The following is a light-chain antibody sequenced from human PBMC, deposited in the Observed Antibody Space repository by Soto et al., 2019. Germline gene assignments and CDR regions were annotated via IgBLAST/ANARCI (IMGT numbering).Light chain of an antibody. V-gene: IGLV2-14*03. J-gene: IGLJ2*01. CDR2: DVS. Sequence: QSALTQPASVSGSPGQSITISCTGTSSDVGGYDYVSWYQQHPGNAPKLIIYDVSSRPSGVSNRFSGSKSGSKASLTISGLQAEDEADYYCNSYTSSSTLVFGGGTKLTV. CDR1: SSDVGGYDY. CDR3: NSYTSSSTLV.